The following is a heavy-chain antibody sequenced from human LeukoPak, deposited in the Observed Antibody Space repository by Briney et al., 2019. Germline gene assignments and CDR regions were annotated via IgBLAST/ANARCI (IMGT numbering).Heavy chain of an antibody. CDR2: INWNGGST. Sequence: GGSLRLSCAASGFTFDDHGMSWVRQAPGKGLEWVSGINWNGGSTGYADSVKGRFTISRDNAKNSLYLQMNSLRAEDTAVYYCAELGFTMIGGVWGKGTTVTISS. CDR3: AELGFTMIGGV. V-gene: IGHV3-20*04. J-gene: IGHJ6*04. CDR1: GFTFDDHG. D-gene: IGHD3-10*02.